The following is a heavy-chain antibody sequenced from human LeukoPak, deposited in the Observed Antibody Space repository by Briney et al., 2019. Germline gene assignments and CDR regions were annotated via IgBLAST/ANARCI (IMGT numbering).Heavy chain of an antibody. V-gene: IGHV4-39*07. D-gene: IGHD2-15*01. J-gene: IGHJ4*02. CDR3: ATGVRRCSGGSCYADYFDY. CDR2: IYYSGST. CDR1: GGSISSSSYY. Sequence: PSETLSLTCTVSGGSISSSSYYWGWIRQPPGKGLEWIGSIYYSGSTYYNPSLKSRVTISVDTSKNQFSLKLSSVTAADTAVYYCATGVRRCSGGSCYADYFDYWGQGTLVTVSS.